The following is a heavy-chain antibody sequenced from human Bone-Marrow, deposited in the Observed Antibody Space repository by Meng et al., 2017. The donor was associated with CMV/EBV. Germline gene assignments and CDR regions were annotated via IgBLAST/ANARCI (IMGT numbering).Heavy chain of an antibody. D-gene: IGHD3-3*01. V-gene: IGHV4-61*01. CDR2: IYYSGST. CDR1: GGSVSSGSYY. Sequence: SCTVSGGSVSSGSYYWSWIRQPPGKGLEWIGYIYYSGSTNYNPFLKSRVTISVDTSKNQFSLKLSSVTAADTAVYYCARDGYYDFWSGYLRYWGQGTLVTFSS. J-gene: IGHJ4*02. CDR3: ARDGYYDFWSGYLRY.